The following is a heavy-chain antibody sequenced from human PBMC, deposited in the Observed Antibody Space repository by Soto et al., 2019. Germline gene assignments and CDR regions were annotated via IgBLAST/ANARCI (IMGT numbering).Heavy chain of an antibody. CDR1: GFTFSSYG. CDR2: IWYDGSNK. Sequence: GGSLRLSCAASGFTFSSYGMHWVRQAPGKGLEWVAVIWYDGSNKYYADSVKGRFTISRDNSKNKLYLQMNSLRAEDSVVYYCARDGYCSGGSCYSVPVFDYWGQGT. J-gene: IGHJ4*02. CDR3: ARDGYCSGGSCYSVPVFDY. V-gene: IGHV3-33*01. D-gene: IGHD2-15*01.